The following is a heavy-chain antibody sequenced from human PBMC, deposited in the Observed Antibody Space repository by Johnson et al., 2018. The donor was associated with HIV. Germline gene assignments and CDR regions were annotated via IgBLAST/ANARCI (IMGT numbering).Heavy chain of an antibody. V-gene: IGHV3-74*02. D-gene: IGHD1-26*01. CDR3: AKGASGSQRRGAFHI. J-gene: IGHJ3*02. CDR1: GFTV. Sequence: VQLVESGGGLIQPGGSLRLSCVASGFTVRKGLEWVSRINSDGSSTSYADSVKGRFTISRDNAKNTLYLQMNSLRAEDTAVYYCAKGASGSQRRGAFHIWGQGTMVTVSS. CDR2: INSDGSST.